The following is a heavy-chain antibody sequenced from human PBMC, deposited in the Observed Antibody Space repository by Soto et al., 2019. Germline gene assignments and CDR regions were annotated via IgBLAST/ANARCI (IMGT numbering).Heavy chain of an antibody. CDR1: GGSTTSDY. Sequence: PSETLSLTCTVSGGSTTSDYWSWIRQPPGKGLEWLGYIFHSLGAKYNPSLGSRGTISLDTSKNQLSLKLSSVTAADTAVYYCARGPPTFSPKKNWFDPWGQGTLVTVSS. V-gene: IGHV4-59*12. J-gene: IGHJ5*02. CDR3: ARGPPTFSPKKNWFDP. CDR2: IFHSLGA.